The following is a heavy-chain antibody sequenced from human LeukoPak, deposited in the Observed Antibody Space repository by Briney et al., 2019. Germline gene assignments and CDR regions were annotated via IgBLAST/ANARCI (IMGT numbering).Heavy chain of an antibody. CDR1: GFTFTGYY. CDR3: LRDFGPNGQNAFDI. D-gene: IGHD3-10*01. J-gene: IGHJ3*02. Sequence: GASVKVSCKASGFTFTGYYMHWVRQAPGQGLEWVGWITPNSGDTYYAQKFQGRVTMTRDTSISTAYMELSRLTSDDAAVYYCLRDFGPNGQNAFDIWGQGTMVTVSS. V-gene: IGHV1-2*02. CDR2: ITPNSGDT.